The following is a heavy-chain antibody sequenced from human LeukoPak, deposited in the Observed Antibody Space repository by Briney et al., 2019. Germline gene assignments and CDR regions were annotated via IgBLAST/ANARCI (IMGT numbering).Heavy chain of an antibody. CDR3: AKARAVTSYWYFDL. J-gene: IGHJ2*01. CDR2: IWYDGSNK. V-gene: IGHV3-33*03. CDR1: GFTFSSYG. Sequence: GGSLRLSCAASGFTFSSYGMHWVRQAPGKGLEWVAVIWYDGSNKYYADSVKGRFTISRDSAKNSLYLQMNSLRAEDTALYYCAKARAVTSYWYFDLWGRGTLVTVSS. D-gene: IGHD6-19*01.